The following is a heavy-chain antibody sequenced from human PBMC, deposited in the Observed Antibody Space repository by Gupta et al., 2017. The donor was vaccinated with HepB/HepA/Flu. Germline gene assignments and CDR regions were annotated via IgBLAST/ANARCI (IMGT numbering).Heavy chain of an antibody. CDR1: GYSFTSYG. V-gene: IGHV1-18*01. D-gene: IGHD5/OR15-5a*01. Sequence: GPEVKKPGASVKVSCKASGYSFTSYGISWVRRAPGQGLQWMGWISGYNGNTKHIEKFQGRVTMTTDTSTSTAYLELRNLTSDDTAVYFCARDVSFDPWGQGTLVIVSS. CDR3: ARDVSFDP. CDR2: ISGYNGNT. J-gene: IGHJ5*02.